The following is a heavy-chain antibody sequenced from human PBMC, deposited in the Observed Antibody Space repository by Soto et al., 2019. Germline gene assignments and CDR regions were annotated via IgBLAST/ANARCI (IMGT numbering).Heavy chain of an antibody. CDR3: AKSPDYGDYYFDY. D-gene: IGHD4-17*01. J-gene: IGHJ4*02. V-gene: IGHV3-23*01. CDR2: ISGSGGST. CDR1: GFTFSSYA. Sequence: GGSLRLSCAASGFTFSSYAMSWVRQAPGKGLEGVSAISGSGGSTYYADSVKGRFTISRDNSKNTLYLQMNILRAEDTAVYYCAKSPDYGDYYFDYWGQGTLVTVSS.